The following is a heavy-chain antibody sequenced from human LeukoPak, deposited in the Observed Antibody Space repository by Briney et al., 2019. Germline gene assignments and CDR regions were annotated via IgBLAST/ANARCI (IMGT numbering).Heavy chain of an antibody. Sequence: GGSLRLSCAASGFTFSSYGMNWVRQAPGKGPEWVSYISSSSDAIYYADSVKGRFTMSRDNAKSSLHLQMNSLRAEDTAMYYCARATRDGYDYWGQGTLVTVSS. CDR3: ARATRDGYDY. D-gene: IGHD5-24*01. J-gene: IGHJ4*02. CDR2: ISSSSDAI. CDR1: GFTFSSYG. V-gene: IGHV3-48*04.